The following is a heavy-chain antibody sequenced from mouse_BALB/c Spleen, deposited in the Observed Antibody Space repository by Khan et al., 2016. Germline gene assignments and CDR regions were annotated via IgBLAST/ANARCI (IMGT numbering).Heavy chain of an antibody. Sequence: EVQLQESGPGLVKPSQSLSLTCTVTGYSITSDYAWNWIRQFPGNKLEWMGYISYSGSTSYNPSLKSQISITRDTSKNQFFLQLNSVTTEDTATYYCARWGRGSGYWGQGTTLTVSS. V-gene: IGHV3-2*02. J-gene: IGHJ2*01. CDR1: GYSITSDYA. CDR3: ARWGRGSGY. D-gene: IGHD1-1*02. CDR2: ISYSGST.